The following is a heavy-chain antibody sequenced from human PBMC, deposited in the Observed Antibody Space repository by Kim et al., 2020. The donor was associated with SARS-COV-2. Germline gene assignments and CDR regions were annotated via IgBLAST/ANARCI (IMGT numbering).Heavy chain of an antibody. V-gene: IGHV3-30*18. CDR2: ISYDGSNK. Sequence: GGSLRLSCAASGFTFSSYGMHWVRQAPGKGLEWVAVISYDGSNKYYADSVKGRFTISRDNSKNTLYLQMNSLRAEDTAVYYCAKDSRVVVITGFDYWGQGTLVTVSS. CDR3: AKDSRVVVITGFDY. D-gene: IGHD3-22*01. CDR1: GFTFSSYG. J-gene: IGHJ4*02.